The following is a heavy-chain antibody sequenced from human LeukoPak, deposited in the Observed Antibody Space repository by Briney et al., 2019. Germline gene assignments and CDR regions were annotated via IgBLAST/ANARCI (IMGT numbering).Heavy chain of an antibody. Sequence: SETLSLTCTVSGGSISSSSYYWGWIRQPPGKGLEWIGRIYYSGSTYYNPSLKSRVTISVDTSKNQFSLKLSSVTAADTAVYYCARVFSIAIAVLEYWAQGTLFTVSS. CDR2: IYYSGST. CDR1: GGSISSSSYY. CDR3: ARVFSIAIAVLEY. V-gene: IGHV4-39*07. J-gene: IGHJ4*02. D-gene: IGHD6-6*01.